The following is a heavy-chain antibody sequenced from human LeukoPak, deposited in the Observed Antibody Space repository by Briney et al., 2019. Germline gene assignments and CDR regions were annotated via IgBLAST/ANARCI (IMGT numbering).Heavy chain of an antibody. Sequence: ASVKVSCKASGYTFTSYGVSWVRQAPGQGLEWMGWISAYNGNTNYAQKLQGRVTMTTDTSTSTAYMELRSLRSDDTAVYYCASDTITLLGGWFDPWGQGTLVTVSS. CDR1: GYTFTSYG. CDR2: ISAYNGNT. V-gene: IGHV1-18*01. CDR3: ASDTITLLGGWFDP. J-gene: IGHJ5*02. D-gene: IGHD1-14*01.